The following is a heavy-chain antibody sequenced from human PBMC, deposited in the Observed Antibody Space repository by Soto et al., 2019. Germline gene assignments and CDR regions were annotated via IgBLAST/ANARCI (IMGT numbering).Heavy chain of an antibody. CDR1: GFTFSNYA. CDR2: ISGSGGST. J-gene: IGHJ4*02. D-gene: IGHD6-13*01. CDR3: AKDQGSSWYEIDY. Sequence: EVQLLESGGGLVQPGGSLRLSSAASGFTFSNYAVTWVRQAPGKGLEWVSTISGSGGSTYYADSVKGRFTISRDNSKNTLYLLMNSLRAEDTAVYYRAKDQGSSWYEIDYWGQGTLVTVSS. V-gene: IGHV3-23*01.